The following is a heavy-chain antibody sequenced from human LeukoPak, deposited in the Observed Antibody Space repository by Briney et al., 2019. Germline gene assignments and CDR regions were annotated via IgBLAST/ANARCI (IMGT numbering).Heavy chain of an antibody. Sequence: SVKVSCKASGFTFSSSAMQWVRQSRGQRLEWIGWIVVGSGNTKYAQKFQERVTISRDMFTSTAYMELSSLSTEDTAVYYCAAGAVDIVATTGWDYWGQGTLVTVSS. CDR1: GFTFSSSA. J-gene: IGHJ4*02. D-gene: IGHD5-12*01. CDR3: AAGAVDIVATTGWDY. CDR2: IVVGSGNT. V-gene: IGHV1-58*02.